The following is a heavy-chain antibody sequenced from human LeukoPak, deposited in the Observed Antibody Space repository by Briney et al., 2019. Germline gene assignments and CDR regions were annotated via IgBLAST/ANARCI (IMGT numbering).Heavy chain of an antibody. CDR2: IIPIFGTA. CDR1: GGTFSSYA. J-gene: IGHJ4*02. V-gene: IGHV1-69*13. Sequence: GASVKVSCEASGGTFSSYAISWVRQAPGQGLEWMGGIIPIFGTANYAQKFQGRVTITADESTSTAYMELSSLRSEDTAVYYCARDRYSSGLFDYWGQGTLVTVSS. CDR3: ARDRYSSGLFDY. D-gene: IGHD6-19*01.